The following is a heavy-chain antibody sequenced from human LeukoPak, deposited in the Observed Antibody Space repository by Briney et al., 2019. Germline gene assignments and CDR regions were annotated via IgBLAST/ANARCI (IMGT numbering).Heavy chain of an antibody. CDR1: GFTFRSYW. J-gene: IGHJ4*02. D-gene: IGHD5-12*01. V-gene: IGHV3-7*01. CDR2: INQAGSVQ. CDR3: ARVGYSGWNLEY. Sequence: GRSLRLSCAASGFTFRSYWMSWVRQAPGKGLEWVANINQAGSVQYYVDSVKGRFTISRDDAKNSLYVQMNSLREEDTAVYYCARVGYSGWNLEYWGQGTLVTVSS.